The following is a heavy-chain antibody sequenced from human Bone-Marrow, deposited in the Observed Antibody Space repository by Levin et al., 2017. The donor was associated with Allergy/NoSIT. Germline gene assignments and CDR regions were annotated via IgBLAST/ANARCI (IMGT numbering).Heavy chain of an antibody. J-gene: IGHJ4*02. CDR1: GFVFRDDY. V-gene: IGHV3-11*01. CDR3: ARMGDGGYFHN. D-gene: IGHD3-16*01. Sequence: SCSASGFVFRDDYMSWVRQAPGKGLECLSYISSSGGVIHYADSVKGRFTISRDNVNNSLYLQLNRLRVEDTAIYFCARMGDGGYFHNWGQGTPVTVSS. CDR2: ISSSGGVI.